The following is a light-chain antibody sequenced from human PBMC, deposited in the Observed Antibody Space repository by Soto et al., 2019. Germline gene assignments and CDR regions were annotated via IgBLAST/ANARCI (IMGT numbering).Light chain of an antibody. CDR2: DVS. CDR3: TSYTSSSTWV. V-gene: IGLV2-14*01. CDR1: SSDVGAYNY. J-gene: IGLJ3*02. Sequence: QSVLTQPASVSGSLGQSITISCTGTSSDVGAYNYVSWYQQHPGKAPKLMIYDVSNRPSGVSNRFSGSKSGNTASLTISGLQAEDEADYYCTSYTSSSTWVFGGGIKLTVL.